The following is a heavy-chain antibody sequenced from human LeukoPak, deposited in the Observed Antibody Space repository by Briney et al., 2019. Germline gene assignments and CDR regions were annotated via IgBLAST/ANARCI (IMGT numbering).Heavy chain of an antibody. V-gene: IGHV3-66*01. D-gene: IGHD3-22*01. J-gene: IGHJ4*02. Sequence: PGGSLRLSCAAPGFTVSSNYMSWVRQAPGKGLEWVSVIYSGGSTYYADSVKGRFTISRDNSKNTLYLQMNSLRAEDTAVYYCARVPNGYYYGGDDYWGQGTLVTVSS. CDR3: ARVPNGYYYGGDDY. CDR1: GFTVSSNY. CDR2: IYSGGST.